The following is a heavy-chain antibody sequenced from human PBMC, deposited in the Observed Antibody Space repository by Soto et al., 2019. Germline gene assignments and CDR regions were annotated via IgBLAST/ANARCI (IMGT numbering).Heavy chain of an antibody. Sequence: EVQLVESGGGLVQPGGSLRLSCAASGFTFSSYSMNWVRQAPGKGLEWVSYISSSSSTIYYADSVKGRFTISRDNAKNALYQQMNSLRAEDTAVYYCARHTVVNYYYCMDVWGQGTTVTVSS. V-gene: IGHV3-48*01. J-gene: IGHJ6*02. CDR2: ISSSSSTI. CDR1: GFTFSSYS. D-gene: IGHD2-15*01. CDR3: ARHTVVNYYYCMDV.